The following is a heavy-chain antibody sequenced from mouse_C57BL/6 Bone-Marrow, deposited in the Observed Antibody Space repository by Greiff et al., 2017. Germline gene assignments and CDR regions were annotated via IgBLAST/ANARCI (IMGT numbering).Heavy chain of an antibody. V-gene: IGHV1-74*01. CDR2: LHPSDSDT. CDR1: GYSFTSYC. J-gene: IGHJ2*01. D-gene: IGHD1-2*01. Sequence: QVQLQQPGAELVKPGASVKVSCKASGYSFTSYCMHWVQQRPGQGLAWIGRLHPSDSDTNYNQKFKGKDTLTVDKSSSTAYMQLSSLTSEDSAVYYCAIIHRLGRDDWGQGTTLTGSS. CDR3: AIIHRLGRDD.